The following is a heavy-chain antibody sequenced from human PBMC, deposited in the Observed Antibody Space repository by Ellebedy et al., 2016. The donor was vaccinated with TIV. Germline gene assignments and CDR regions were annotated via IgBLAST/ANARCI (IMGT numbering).Heavy chain of an antibody. CDR1: RFTFSIFG. CDR2: ISSDGTNK. J-gene: IGHJ4*02. CDR3: AKDESGGDLPRPFDH. V-gene: IGHV3-30*18. Sequence: GESLKISXAASRFTFSIFGLHWVRQAPGKGLEWVAIISSDGTNKYYADSVRGRFTISRDNSKNTLYLQMDSLRPEDTAMYYCAKDESGGDLPRPFDHWGQGTLVTVSS. D-gene: IGHD5-12*01.